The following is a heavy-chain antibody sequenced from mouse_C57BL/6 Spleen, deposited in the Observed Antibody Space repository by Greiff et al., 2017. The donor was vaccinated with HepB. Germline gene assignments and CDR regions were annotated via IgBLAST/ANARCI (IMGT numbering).Heavy chain of an antibody. CDR3: ARKGDDYDAYYFDC. CDR2: IYPGGGYT. CDR1: GYTFTNYW. D-gene: IGHD2-4*01. Sequence: VQLQQSGAELVRPGTSVRMSCKASGYTFTNYWIGWAKQRPGHGLEWIGDIYPGGGYTNYNEKFTGKATLTADTSSSTAYMQFSSLTSEDSAIYSGARKGDDYDAYYFDCRGQGTTLTVAS. J-gene: IGHJ2*01. V-gene: IGHV1-63*01.